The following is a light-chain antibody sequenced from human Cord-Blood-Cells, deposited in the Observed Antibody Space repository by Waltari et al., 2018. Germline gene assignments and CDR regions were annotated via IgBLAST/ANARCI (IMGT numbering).Light chain of an antibody. CDR2: GAS. CDR3: QQYNNWPYT. Sequence: LSVSPGARATLSCRASQSVSSKLAWYQQKPGQAPRLLIYGASTRATGIPARFSGSGSGTEFTLTISSLQSEDFAVYYCQQYNNWPYTFGQGTKLEIK. CDR1: QSVSSK. V-gene: IGKV3-15*01. J-gene: IGKJ2*01.